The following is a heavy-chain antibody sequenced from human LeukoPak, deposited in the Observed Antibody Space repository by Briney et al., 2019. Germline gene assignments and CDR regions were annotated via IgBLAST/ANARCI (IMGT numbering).Heavy chain of an antibody. CDR3: TTVAITMVRGVIIITRSFDY. J-gene: IGHJ4*02. V-gene: IGHV3-15*01. Sequence: GGSLRLSCAASGFTFSNAWMSWVRQAPGKGLEWVGRIKSKTDGGTTDYAAPVKGRFTISRDDSKNTLYLQMNSLKTEDTAVYYCTTVAITMVRGVIIITRSFDYWGQGTLVTVSS. CDR1: GFTFSNAW. D-gene: IGHD3-10*01. CDR2: IKSKTDGGTT.